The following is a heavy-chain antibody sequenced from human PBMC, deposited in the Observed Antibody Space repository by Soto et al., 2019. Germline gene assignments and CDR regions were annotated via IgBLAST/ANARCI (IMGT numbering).Heavy chain of an antibody. CDR3: ARRTIFGVVIIKPHFDH. D-gene: IGHD3-3*01. Sequence: SETLSLTCAVYGGSFSGYYWSWIRQPPGKGLEWIGEINHSGSTNYNPSLKSRVTISVDTSKNQFSLKLSSVTAADTAVYYCARRTIFGVVIIKPHFDHWGQGTLVTVSS. CDR2: INHSGST. V-gene: IGHV4-34*01. CDR1: GGSFSGYY. J-gene: IGHJ4*02.